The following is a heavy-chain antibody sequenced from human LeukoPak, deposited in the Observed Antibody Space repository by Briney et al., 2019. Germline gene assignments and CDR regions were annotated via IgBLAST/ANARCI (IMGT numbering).Heavy chain of an antibody. V-gene: IGHV4-59*11. D-gene: IGHD4-17*01. CDR2: ISYIGNT. Sequence: SETLSLTCAVSADSFSSHYWTWIRQSPGKGLEWIGYISYIGNTNYNPSLKSRVTISIDTSKNQFSLKLRSVTAADTAEYYCARDLVTVTKGFDIWGQGTMVSVSS. CDR1: ADSFSSHY. J-gene: IGHJ3*02. CDR3: ARDLVTVTKGFDI.